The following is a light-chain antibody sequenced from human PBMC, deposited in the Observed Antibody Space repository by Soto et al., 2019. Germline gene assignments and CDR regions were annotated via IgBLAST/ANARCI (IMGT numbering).Light chain of an antibody. V-gene: IGLV2-14*01. J-gene: IGLJ1*01. CDR1: RSAVRGYHS. CDR3: SSYTSSSTLV. Sequence: QSVLTQPASVSGSPGQSITLSCTGTRSAVRGYHSVSWYQQHPGKAPKLMLYDVSNRPSGVSNRFSGSKSGNTASLTISGLQAEDEADYYCSSYTSSSTLVFGTGTKVTVL. CDR2: DVS.